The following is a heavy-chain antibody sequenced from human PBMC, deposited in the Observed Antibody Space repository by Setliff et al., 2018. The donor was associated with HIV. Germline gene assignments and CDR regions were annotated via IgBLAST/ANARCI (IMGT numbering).Heavy chain of an antibody. CDR2: IYSTGNT. Sequence: LSLTCTVSGGSMTGQYWSWIRQPPGKGLEWIGYIYSTGNTYYSPSLKSRVTISIDTSKSQFSLKLTSVTAADTAVYYCARLRVSSSSQTFDHWGQGILVTVSS. V-gene: IGHV4-59*11. D-gene: IGHD6-6*01. CDR1: GGSMTGQY. CDR3: ARLRVSSSSQTFDH. J-gene: IGHJ4*02.